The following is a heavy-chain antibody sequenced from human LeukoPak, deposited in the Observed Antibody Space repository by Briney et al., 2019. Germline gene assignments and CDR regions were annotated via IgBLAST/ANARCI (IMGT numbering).Heavy chain of an antibody. J-gene: IGHJ6*02. CDR2: IWYDGSNK. V-gene: IGHV3-33*01. CDR1: GFTFSSYG. CDR3: ARDLSLLRRRFYGMDV. Sequence: QPGGSLRLSCAASGFTFSSYGMHWVRQAPGKGLEWVAVIWYDGSNKYYADSVKGRFTISRDNSKNTLYLQMNSLRAEDTAVYYCARDLSLLRRRFYGMDVWGQGTTVTVSS. D-gene: IGHD4-17*01.